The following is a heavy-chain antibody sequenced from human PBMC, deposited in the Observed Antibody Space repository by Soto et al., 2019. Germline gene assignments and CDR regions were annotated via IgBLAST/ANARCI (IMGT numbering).Heavy chain of an antibody. CDR1: GFMFADYA. J-gene: IGHJ6*01. D-gene: IGHD3-22*01. CDR3: AKYRDISGRAYYAMDV. Sequence: EVQLVESGGTLVQPGRSLRLSCATSGFMFADYAMHWVRQAPGKGLEWVSGISWNSKSKDYADAVRGRFTISRDNAKKDLYLQMNTLRAEDTALYYCAKYRDISGRAYYAMDVWGQGTTVTVSS. V-gene: IGHV3-9*01. CDR2: ISWNSKSK.